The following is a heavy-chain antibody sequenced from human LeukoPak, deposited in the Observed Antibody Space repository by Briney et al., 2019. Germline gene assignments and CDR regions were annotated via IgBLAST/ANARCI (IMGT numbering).Heavy chain of an antibody. CDR1: GFTVSSNY. CDR3: VRDPRPFGCGSDSCPRYYFDN. J-gene: IGHJ4*02. V-gene: IGHV3-53*01. D-gene: IGHD2-21*02. CDR2: IYSGGST. Sequence: PGGSLRLSCAASGFTVSSNYMSWVRQAPGKGLEWVSVIYSGGSTYYADSVKGRFTISRDNAKNSLYLQMDSLRAEDSAVYYCVRDPRPFGCGSDSCPRYYFDNWGQGTLVTVSS.